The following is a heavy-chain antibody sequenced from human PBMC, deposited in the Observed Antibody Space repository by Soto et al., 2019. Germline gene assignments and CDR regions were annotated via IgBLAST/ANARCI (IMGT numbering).Heavy chain of an antibody. CDR1: GGAISSYA. CDR3: EGSRTSVFLPSRYSPLHLFDP. D-gene: IGHD2-15*01. Sequence: SVKVSCTASGGAISSYAISWVLQAPGQGLEWMGGIIPIFGTANYAQKFQGRVTITADESTSTAYMELSSLRSEDTAVYYCEGSRTSVFLPSRYSPLHLFDPWG. V-gene: IGHV1-69*13. J-gene: IGHJ5*02. CDR2: IIPIFGTA.